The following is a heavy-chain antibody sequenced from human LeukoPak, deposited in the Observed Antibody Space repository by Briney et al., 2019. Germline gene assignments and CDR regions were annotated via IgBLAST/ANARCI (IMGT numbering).Heavy chain of an antibody. CDR1: GFTFSSYA. D-gene: IGHD1-26*01. Sequence: GGSLRLSCAASGFTFSSYAMSWVRQAPGKGLEWVSGIGSSGAATYYANSVKGRFTVSRDNSKNTLYLQMNSLRAEDTAVYYCAKGFMGATPNWGFDPWGQGTLVTVSS. CDR3: AKGFMGATPNWGFDP. J-gene: IGHJ5*02. V-gene: IGHV3-23*01. CDR2: IGSSGAAT.